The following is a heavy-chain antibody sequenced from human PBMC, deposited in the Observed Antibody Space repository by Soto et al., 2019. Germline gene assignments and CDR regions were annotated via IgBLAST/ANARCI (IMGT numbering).Heavy chain of an antibody. V-gene: IGHV1-69*13. Sequence: GASVKVSCKASGGTFSSYAISWVRQAPGQGLEWMGGIIPIFGTANYAQKFQGRVTITADESTSTAYMELSSLRSEDTAVYYCASPSMVYAKYYYYYGMDVWGQGTTVTVSS. D-gene: IGHD2-8*01. CDR2: IIPIFGTA. CDR1: GGTFSSYA. J-gene: IGHJ6*02. CDR3: ASPSMVYAKYYYYYGMDV.